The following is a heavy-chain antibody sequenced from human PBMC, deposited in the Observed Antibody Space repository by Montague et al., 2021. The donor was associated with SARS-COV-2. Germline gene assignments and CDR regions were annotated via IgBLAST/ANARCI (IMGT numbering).Heavy chain of an antibody. D-gene: IGHD3-10*01. J-gene: IGHJ6*02. V-gene: IGHV4-34*01. CDR1: GGSFSGYY. Sequence: SETLSLTCAVYGGSFSGYYWSWIRQPPGKGLEWIGEINHSGSTNYNPSLKSRVTISVDTSKNQFSLKLSSVTAADTAVYYCARVRYYGSGTSLGMDFWGRGTMVTVSS. CDR2: INHSGST. CDR3: ARVRYYGSGTSLGMDF.